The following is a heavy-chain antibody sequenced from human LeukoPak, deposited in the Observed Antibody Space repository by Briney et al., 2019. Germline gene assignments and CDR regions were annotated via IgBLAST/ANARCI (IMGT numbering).Heavy chain of an antibody. CDR1: GGSFSGYY. CDR3: ARAAAGRAYYHYGMDV. J-gene: IGHJ6*02. V-gene: IGHV4-34*01. D-gene: IGHD6-13*01. Sequence: SETLSLTCAVYGGSFSGYYWSWIRQPPGKGLEWIGEINHSGSTNYNPSLKSRVTISVDTSKNQFSLKLRSVTAADTAVYYCARAAAGRAYYHYGMDVWGQGTTVTVSS. CDR2: INHSGST.